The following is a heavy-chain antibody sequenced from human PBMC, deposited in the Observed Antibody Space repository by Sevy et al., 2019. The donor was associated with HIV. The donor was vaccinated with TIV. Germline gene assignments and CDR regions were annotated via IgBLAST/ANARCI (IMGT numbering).Heavy chain of an antibody. D-gene: IGHD2-2*01. CDR1: GYTFTSYY. CDR3: ARDRDIVVVPAAMLYYYYGMDV. J-gene: IGHJ6*02. CDR2: INPSGGST. V-gene: IGHV1-46*03. Sequence: ASLKVSCKASGYTFTSYYMHWVRQAPGQGLESIGIINPSGGSTSYAQKFQGRVTMTRDTSTSTVYMELSSLRSEDTAVYYCARDRDIVVVPAAMLYYYYGMDVWGQGTTVTVSS.